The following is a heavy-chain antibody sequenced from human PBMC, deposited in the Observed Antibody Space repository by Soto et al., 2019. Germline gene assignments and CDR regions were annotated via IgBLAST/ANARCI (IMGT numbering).Heavy chain of an antibody. CDR2: ITGSGGST. Sequence: GGSLSLSCAASGFTFNTFAMTWVRQAPGKGLAWVSAITGSGGSTYYADSVKGRFTISRDNSKNTLYLQMNSLRAEDTAVYYCARVAGPTDYWGQGTLVTVSS. J-gene: IGHJ4*02. CDR1: GFTFNTFA. CDR3: ARVAGPTDY. D-gene: IGHD6-19*01. V-gene: IGHV3-23*01.